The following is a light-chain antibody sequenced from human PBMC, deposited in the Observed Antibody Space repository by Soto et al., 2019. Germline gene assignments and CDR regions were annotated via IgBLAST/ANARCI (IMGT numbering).Light chain of an antibody. J-gene: IGLJ1*01. CDR1: SSNIGAGYE. Sequence: QSVLTQPPSVSGAPGQRVTISCTGSSSNIGAGYEVHWYQQLPGTAPKVLIYGNSNRPSGVPDRFSGSKSGTSASLAITGLQAEDEADYYCQSYDSSLSGYVFGTGNKLTVL. V-gene: IGLV1-40*01. CDR3: QSYDSSLSGYV. CDR2: GNS.